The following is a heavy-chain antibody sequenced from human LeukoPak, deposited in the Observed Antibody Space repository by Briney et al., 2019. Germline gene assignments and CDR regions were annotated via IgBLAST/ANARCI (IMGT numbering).Heavy chain of an antibody. Sequence: PGGSLRLSCAASGFTVSSNYMSWVRQAPGKGLEWVSIIYSGGSTYYADSVMGRFTISRHNSKNTLYLQMNSLRAEDTAVYYCAREVGGSAFDIWGQGTMVTVSS. V-gene: IGHV3-53*04. J-gene: IGHJ3*02. CDR3: AREVGGSAFDI. D-gene: IGHD3-16*01. CDR2: IYSGGST. CDR1: GFTVSSNY.